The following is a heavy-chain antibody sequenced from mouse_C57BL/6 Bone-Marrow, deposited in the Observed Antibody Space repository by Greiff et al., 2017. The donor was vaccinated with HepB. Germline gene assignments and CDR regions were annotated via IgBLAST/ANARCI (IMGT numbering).Heavy chain of an antibody. V-gene: IGHV1-69*01. Sequence: QVQLQQPGAELVMPGASVKLSCKASGYTFTSYWMHWVKQRPGQGLEWIGEIDPSDSYTNYNQKFKGKSTLTVDKSSSTAYMQLSSLTSEDSAVYYCARGGGSSSDYAMDYWGQGTSVTVSS. CDR1: GYTFTSYW. CDR3: ARGGGSSSDYAMDY. J-gene: IGHJ4*01. CDR2: IDPSDSYT. D-gene: IGHD1-1*01.